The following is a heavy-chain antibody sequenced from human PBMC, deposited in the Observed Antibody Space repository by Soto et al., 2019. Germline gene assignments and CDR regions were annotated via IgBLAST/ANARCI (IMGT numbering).Heavy chain of an antibody. CDR1: GITATNGH. D-gene: IGHD4-17*01. V-gene: IGHV3-53*01. CDR3: ARDCNGDKYFDF. CDR2: IYSDDNT. Sequence: DVQLVKSGGGLIQPGGSLRLSCAASGITATNGHMSWVRQAPGKGLEWVSVIYSDDNTYYADSVKGRFTISRDTSKNTVYLQMNSLRAEDTAVYYCARDCNGDKYFDFWDQGSLVTVSP. J-gene: IGHJ4*02.